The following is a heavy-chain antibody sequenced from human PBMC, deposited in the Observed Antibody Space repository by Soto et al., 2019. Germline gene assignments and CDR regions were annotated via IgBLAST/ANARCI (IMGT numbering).Heavy chain of an antibody. J-gene: IGHJ4*02. Sequence: SVKVSCKASGGTFSSFAISWVRQAPGQGLEWMGGIIPIFGTANYAQKFQGRVTITADKSTSTAYMELSSLRSEDTAVYYCARGRRDGYNSFDYWGQGTLVTVS. CDR3: ARGRRDGYNSFDY. CDR1: GGTFSSFA. CDR2: IIPIFGTA. D-gene: IGHD5-12*01. V-gene: IGHV1-69*06.